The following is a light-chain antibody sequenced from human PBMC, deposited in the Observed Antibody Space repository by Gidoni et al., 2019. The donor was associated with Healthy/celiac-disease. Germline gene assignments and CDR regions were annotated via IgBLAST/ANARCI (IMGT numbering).Light chain of an antibody. CDR3: QQYDNLPLT. J-gene: IGKJ4*01. CDR2: DAS. CDR1: QDISNY. V-gene: IGKV1-33*01. Sequence: IQMTQSPSSLSASVGDRVTITCQASQDISNYLNWYQQKPGKAPKLLSYDASNLETGVPSRFSGSGSGTDFTFTISSLQPEDIATYYCQQYDNLPLTFGGXTKVEIK.